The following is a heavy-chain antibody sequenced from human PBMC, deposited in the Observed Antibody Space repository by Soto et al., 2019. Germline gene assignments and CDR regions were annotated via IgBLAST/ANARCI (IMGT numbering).Heavy chain of an antibody. CDR2: IGTLSDT. V-gene: IGHV3-13*01. CDR1: GFTFSTFD. D-gene: IGHD3-10*01. CDR3: ARGRSFSYDSTPPPMFDP. J-gene: IGHJ5*02. Sequence: GGSLRLSCACSGFTFSTFDIHWVRQAPGKGPEWVSGIGTLSDTFYAASVQGRFTISRQNAKNSVYLQMNSLRAADTAFYYCARGRSFSYDSTPPPMFDPWGQGTLVTVSS.